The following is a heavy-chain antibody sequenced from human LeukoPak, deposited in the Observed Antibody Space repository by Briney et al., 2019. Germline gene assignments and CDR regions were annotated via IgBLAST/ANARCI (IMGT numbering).Heavy chain of an antibody. CDR1: GFTFSSYS. Sequence: GGSLRLSCAASGFTFSSYSMNWVRQAPGKGLEWVSYISSSSRTIYYADSVKGRFTISRDNAKNSLYLQMNSLRDEDTAVYYCGRDPPPGSSGWYLGYWGQGTLVTVSS. CDR3: GRDPPPGSSGWYLGY. J-gene: IGHJ4*02. D-gene: IGHD6-19*01. V-gene: IGHV3-48*02. CDR2: ISSSSRTI.